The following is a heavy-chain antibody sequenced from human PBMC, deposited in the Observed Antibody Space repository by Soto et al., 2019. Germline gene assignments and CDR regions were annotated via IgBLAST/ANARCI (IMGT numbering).Heavy chain of an antibody. CDR1: GFTFSSYS. V-gene: IGHV3-48*02. Sequence: GGSLRLSCAASGFTFSSYSMNWVRQAPGKGLEWVSYISSSSSTIYYADPVKGRFTISRDNAKNSVYLQMSSLRDEDTALYYCARVSRRGYAGYDPFPLYYYGMDLWGQGTTVTVSS. CDR3: ARVSRRGYAGYDPFPLYYYGMDL. D-gene: IGHD5-12*01. J-gene: IGHJ6*02. CDR2: ISSSSSTI.